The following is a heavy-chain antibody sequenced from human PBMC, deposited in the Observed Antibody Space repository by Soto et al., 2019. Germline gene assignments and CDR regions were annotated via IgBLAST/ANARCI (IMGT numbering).Heavy chain of an antibody. CDR1: GFTLSPFW. D-gene: IGHD6-19*01. CDR2: IKQDGSEK. J-gene: IGHJ6*02. V-gene: IGHV3-7*01. CDR3: ARDGDASGWYHYGMDV. Sequence: GGSLRLSCAASGFTLSPFWMNWVRQAPGKGLEWVANIKQDGSEKYYVDSVKGRFIISRDNAKNSLYLHLNDLRAEDTAVYYCARDGDASGWYHYGMDVWGQGTLVTVSS.